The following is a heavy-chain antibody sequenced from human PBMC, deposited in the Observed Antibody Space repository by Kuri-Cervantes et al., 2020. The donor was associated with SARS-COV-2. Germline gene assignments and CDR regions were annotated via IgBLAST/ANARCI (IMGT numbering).Heavy chain of an antibody. D-gene: IGHD1-1*01. J-gene: IGHJ4*02. Sequence: SQTLSLTCAISGDSVSTNSAGWNWIRQSPSRCLEWLGRTYYRSKWYHDYAVSVKSRIIINPDTSKNQFSLQLSSVTPEDTAVYYCARVTTGTLDYWGQGTLVTVSS. CDR1: GDSVSTNSAG. V-gene: IGHV6-1*01. CDR2: TYYRSKWYH. CDR3: ARVTTGTLDY.